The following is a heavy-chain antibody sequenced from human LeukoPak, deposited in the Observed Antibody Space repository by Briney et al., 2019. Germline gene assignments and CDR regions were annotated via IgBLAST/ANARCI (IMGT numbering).Heavy chain of an antibody. D-gene: IGHD3-10*01. CDR2: TNPSGGST. CDR1: GYTFTSYY. J-gene: IGHJ4*02. CDR3: ARDGRGSYYYGSGEIDY. Sequence: ASVKVSCKASGYTFTSYYMHWVRQAPGQGLEWMGITNPSGGSTSYAQKFQGRVTMTRDTSTSTVYMELSSLRSEDTAVYYCARDGRGSYYYGSGEIDYWGQGTLVTVSS. V-gene: IGHV1-46*01.